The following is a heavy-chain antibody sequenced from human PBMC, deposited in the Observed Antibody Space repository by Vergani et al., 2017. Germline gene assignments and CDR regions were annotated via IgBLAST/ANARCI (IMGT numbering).Heavy chain of an antibody. J-gene: IGHJ5*02. CDR2: TWYDGNNK. Sequence: QVQLVESGGGVVQPGRSLRLPCAASGFTFNQYRMHWVRQAPGKGLEWVAVTWYDGNNKQYADSVKGRFTISRDNSKSTMYLQMNSLRDEDTGVYYCARDLRLLYNRFDPWGQGTLVTVSS. V-gene: IGHV3-33*01. CDR1: GFTFNQYR. D-gene: IGHD1-14*01. CDR3: ARDLRLLYNRFDP.